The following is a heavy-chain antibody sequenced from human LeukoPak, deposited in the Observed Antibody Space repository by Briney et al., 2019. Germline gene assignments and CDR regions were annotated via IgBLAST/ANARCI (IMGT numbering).Heavy chain of an antibody. CDR3: ARGSLHYYYDSSGYFDY. D-gene: IGHD3-22*01. CDR1: GGSFSGYY. V-gene: IGHV4-34*01. Sequence: PSETLSLTCAVYGGSFSGYYWSWIRQPAGNGLEWIGEINHSGSTNYNPSLKSRVTISVDTSKNQFSLKLSSVTAADTAVYYCARGSLHYYYDSSGYFDYWGQGTLVTVSS. CDR2: INHSGST. J-gene: IGHJ4*02.